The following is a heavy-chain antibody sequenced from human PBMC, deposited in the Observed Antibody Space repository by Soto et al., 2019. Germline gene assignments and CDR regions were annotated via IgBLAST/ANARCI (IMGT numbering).Heavy chain of an antibody. CDR2: MNPNSGNT. J-gene: IGHJ6*03. D-gene: IGHD2-2*01. Sequence: ASVKVSCKASGYTFISYDINWVRQATGQGPEWMGWMNPNSGNTGYAQKFQGRVTMSRNTSISTAYMELSSLTSDDTAVYYCARAVPAAKLNMDVWXKGTTVTVSS. CDR3: ARAVPAAKLNMDV. CDR1: GYTFISYD. V-gene: IGHV1-8*01.